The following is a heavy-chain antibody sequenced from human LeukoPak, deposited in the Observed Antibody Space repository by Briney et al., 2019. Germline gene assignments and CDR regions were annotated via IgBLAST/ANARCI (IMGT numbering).Heavy chain of an antibody. J-gene: IGHJ3*02. V-gene: IGHV4-39*07. CDR3: AREWTTWGAFDI. CDR1: GGSISSRTYY. CDR2: IYYTGST. D-gene: IGHD2/OR15-2a*01. Sequence: SVTLSLTCTVSGGSISSRTYYWGWIRQPPGKGLEWIGSIYYTGSTFYNPSLKSRVTISVDTSKNQFSMKLSSVTAADAAVYFCAREWTTWGAFDIWGQGTMVTVSS.